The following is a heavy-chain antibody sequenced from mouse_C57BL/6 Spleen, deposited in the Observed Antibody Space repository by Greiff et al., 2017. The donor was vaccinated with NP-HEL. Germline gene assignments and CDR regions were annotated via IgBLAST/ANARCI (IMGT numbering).Heavy chain of an antibody. Sequence: QVQLKQPGAELVKPGASVKVSCKASGYTFTSYWMHWVKQRPGQGLEWIGRIHPSDSDTNYNQKFKGKATLTVDKSSSTAYMQLSSLTSEDSAVYYCAIEGIYYYGSYFDYWGQGTTLTVSS. J-gene: IGHJ2*01. CDR2: IHPSDSDT. V-gene: IGHV1-74*01. CDR1: GYTFTSYW. CDR3: AIEGIYYYGSYFDY. D-gene: IGHD1-1*01.